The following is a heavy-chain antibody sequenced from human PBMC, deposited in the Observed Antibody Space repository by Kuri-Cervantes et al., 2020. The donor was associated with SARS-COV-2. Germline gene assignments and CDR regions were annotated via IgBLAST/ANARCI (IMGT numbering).Heavy chain of an antibody. CDR3: ARVDYDFYYYYGMDV. CDR1: GYSISSGYY. V-gene: IGHV4-38-2*01. Sequence: ESLKISCAVSGYSISSGYYWGWIRQPPGKGLEWIGTIYQSGSTYYNPSLKSRVTISVDTSKNQFSLKLSSVTAADTAVYYCARVDYDFYYYYGMDVWGQGTTVTVSS. J-gene: IGHJ6*02. D-gene: IGHD3-16*01. CDR2: IYQSGST.